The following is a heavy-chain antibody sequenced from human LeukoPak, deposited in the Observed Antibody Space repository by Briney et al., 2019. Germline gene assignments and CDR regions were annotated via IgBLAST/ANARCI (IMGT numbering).Heavy chain of an antibody. J-gene: IGHJ6*03. V-gene: IGHV3-11*04. D-gene: IGHD3-10*01. CDR1: GFTFSDYY. CDR3: ARGSDGSGSYSYYYYYYYMDV. Sequence: PGGSLRLSCAASGFTFSDYYMSWIRQAPGKGLEWVSYISSSGSTIYYADSVKGGFTTSRDNAKTSLYLQMTSLRAEDTAVYYCARGSDGSGSYSYYYYYYYMDVWGKGTTVTVSS. CDR2: ISSSGSTI.